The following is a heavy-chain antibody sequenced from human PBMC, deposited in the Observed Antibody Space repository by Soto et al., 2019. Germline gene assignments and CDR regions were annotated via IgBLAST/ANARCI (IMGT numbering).Heavy chain of an antibody. CDR2: IYCGGSA. V-gene: IGHV4-59*12. D-gene: IGHD3-3*01. CDR3: ARLRDDSPFDP. CDR1: GGSISSYY. J-gene: IGHJ5*02. Sequence: SETLSLTCTVSGGSISSYYWSWIRQPPGKGLEWIGYIYCGGSANYNPSLKSRVTMSVDTSKNQFSLKLSSVTAADTAVYYCARLRDDSPFDPWGQGTLVTVSS.